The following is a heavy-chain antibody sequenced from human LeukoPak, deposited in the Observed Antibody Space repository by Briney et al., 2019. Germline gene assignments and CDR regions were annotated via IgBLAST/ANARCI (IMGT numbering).Heavy chain of an antibody. J-gene: IGHJ5*02. CDR3: AKDARASGYFIDWFDP. V-gene: IGHV3-23*01. D-gene: IGHD3-22*01. CDR2: ISGSGGST. CDR1: GFTFSSDA. Sequence: GGSLRLCCAASGFTFSSDAMSWVRQAPGRGLEWVSAISGSGGSTYYADSVKGRFNISRDNSKNTLYLQMNSLRAEDTAVYCCAKDARASGYFIDWFDPWGQGTLVTVSS.